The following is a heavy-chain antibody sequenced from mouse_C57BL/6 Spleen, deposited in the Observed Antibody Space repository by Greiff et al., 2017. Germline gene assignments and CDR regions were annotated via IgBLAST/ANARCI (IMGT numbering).Heavy chain of an antibody. V-gene: IGHV10-1*01. J-gene: IGHJ2*01. CDR2: IRSKSNNYAT. Sequence: EVHLVESGGGLVQPKGSLKLSCAASGFSFNTYAMNWVRQAPGKGLEWVARIRSKSNNYATYYADSVKDRFTISRDDSESMLYLQMNNLKTEDTAMYYCVRHEDYYGSSSPFDYWGQGTTLTVSS. CDR3: VRHEDYYGSSSPFDY. D-gene: IGHD1-1*01. CDR1: GFSFNTYA.